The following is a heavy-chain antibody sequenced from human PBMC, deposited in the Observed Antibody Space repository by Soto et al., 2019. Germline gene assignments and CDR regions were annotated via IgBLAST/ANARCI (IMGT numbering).Heavy chain of an antibody. Sequence: PGESLKISCKVSGYSFPSFWIGWVRQMPGKGLEWLGSIYPGDSETRYSPSFQGEVTISADKSITTAYLHWSSLRASDTATYYCVKQHPLDSRAWHNWGHVTLFTVSS. D-gene: IGHD6-19*01. CDR3: VKQHPLDSRAWHN. J-gene: IGHJ4*01. V-gene: IGHV5-51*01. CDR1: GYSFPSFW. CDR2: IYPGDSET.